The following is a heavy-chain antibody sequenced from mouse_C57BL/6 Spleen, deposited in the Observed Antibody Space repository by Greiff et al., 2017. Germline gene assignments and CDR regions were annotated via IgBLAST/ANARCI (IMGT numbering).Heavy chain of an antibody. CDR1: GYTFTSYW. J-gene: IGHJ4*01. D-gene: IGHD2-1*01. V-gene: IGHV1-50*01. CDR3: ARKDGNYEMDY. CDR2: IDPSDSYT. Sequence: QVQLKQPGAELVKPGASVKLSCKASGYTFTSYWMQWVKQRPGQGLEWIGEIDPSDSYTNYNQKFKGKATLTVDTSSSTAYMQLSSLTSEDSAVYYCARKDGNYEMDYWGQGTSVTVSS.